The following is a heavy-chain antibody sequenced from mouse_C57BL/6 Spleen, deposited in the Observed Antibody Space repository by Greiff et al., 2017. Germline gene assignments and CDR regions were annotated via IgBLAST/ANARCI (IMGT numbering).Heavy chain of an antibody. V-gene: IGHV2-2*01. CDR1: GFSLTSYG. CDR2: IWSGGST. Sequence: QVQLQQSGPGLVQPSQSLSITCTVSGFSLTSYGVHWVRQSPGKGLEWLGVIWSGGSTDYNAAFISRLSISKDNSKSQVFFKMNSLQADDTAIYYCAGLYGQYYAMDYWGQGTSVTVSS. CDR3: AGLYGQYYAMDY. D-gene: IGHD1-1*02. J-gene: IGHJ4*01.